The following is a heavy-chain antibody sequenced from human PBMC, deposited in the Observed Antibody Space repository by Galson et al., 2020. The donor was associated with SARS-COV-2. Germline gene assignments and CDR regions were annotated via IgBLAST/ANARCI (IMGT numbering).Heavy chain of an antibody. CDR2: IVVGSGNT. CDR3: AAPDCSSTSCYDAFDI. CDR1: GFTFTSSA. D-gene: IGHD2-2*01. Sequence: SVKVSCKASGFTFTSSAVQWVRQARGQRLEWIGWIVVGSGNTNYAQKFQERVTITRDMSTSTAYMELSSLRSEDTAVYYCAAPDCSSTSCYDAFDIWGQGTMVIVSS. V-gene: IGHV1-58*01. J-gene: IGHJ3*02.